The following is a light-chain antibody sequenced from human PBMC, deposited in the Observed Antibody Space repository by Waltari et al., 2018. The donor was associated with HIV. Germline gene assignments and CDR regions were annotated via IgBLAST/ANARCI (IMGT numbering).Light chain of an antibody. Sequence: DIQMTQSPSSLAASIGDRVTITCRASQTISTFLNWYQQKPGKAPKLLIYAAFSLQSGVPSRFSGGGSGTDFSLTISSLQPEDFATYYCQQTDSTPLTFGGGTKVEI. J-gene: IGKJ4*01. CDR1: QTISTF. CDR3: QQTDSTPLT. CDR2: AAF. V-gene: IGKV1-39*01.